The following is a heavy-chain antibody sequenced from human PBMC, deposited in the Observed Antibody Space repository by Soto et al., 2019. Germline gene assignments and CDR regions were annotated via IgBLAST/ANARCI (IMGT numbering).Heavy chain of an antibody. CDR3: ARERDSYGSPFDY. CDR2: IIPIFGTA. D-gene: IGHD5-18*01. Sequence: SVKVSCKASGGTFSSYAISWVRQAPGQGLEWMGGIIPIFGTANYAQKFQGRVTITADESTSTAYMELSSLRSEDTAVYYCARERDSYGSPFDYWGQGTLVTVSS. J-gene: IGHJ4*02. CDR1: GGTFSSYA. V-gene: IGHV1-69*13.